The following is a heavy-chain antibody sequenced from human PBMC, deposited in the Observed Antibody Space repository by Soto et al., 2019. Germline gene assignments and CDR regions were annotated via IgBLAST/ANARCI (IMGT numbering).Heavy chain of an antibody. CDR3: ARATIFGVVILPFDY. CDR1: GYSFTSYW. CDR2: IDPSDSYT. Sequence: EVQLVQSGAEVKKPGESLRISCKGSGYSFTSYWIRWVRQMPGQGLEWMGRIDPSDSYTNYSPSFQGHVTISADKSISTAYLQGRSLKASDTAMFYCARATIFGVVILPFDYWGQGTLVTGSS. J-gene: IGHJ4*02. D-gene: IGHD3-3*01. V-gene: IGHV5-10-1*03.